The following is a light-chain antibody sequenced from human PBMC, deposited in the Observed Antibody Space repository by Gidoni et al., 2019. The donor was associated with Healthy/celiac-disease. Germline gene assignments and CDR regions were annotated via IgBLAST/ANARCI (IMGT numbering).Light chain of an antibody. V-gene: IGLV2-14*03. CDR1: SSDVGGYNY. J-gene: IGLJ1*01. CDR2: DVS. CDR3: SSYTSSSIPDV. Sequence: HSALTPPASVSGSPGQSITISCTGTSSDVGGYNYVSWYQQHPGKAPKLMIYDVSNRPSGVSNRFSGSKSGNTASLTSSGLQAEDEADYYCSSYTSSSIPDVFGTGTKVTVL.